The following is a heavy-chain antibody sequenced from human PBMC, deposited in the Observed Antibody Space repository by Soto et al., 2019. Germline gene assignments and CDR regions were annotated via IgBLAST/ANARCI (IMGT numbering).Heavy chain of an antibody. Sequence: QGQLVESGGGVVQPGRSLKLSCAASGFTFSNYAIHWVRQAPGKGLEWVAVIASDGKDKRYADSVKGRFTISRDNSKNTVYLQMNSLRGEDTAVYYCAKDGAIAAADYFFDYWGQGSLVTVSS. J-gene: IGHJ4*02. V-gene: IGHV3-30*18. D-gene: IGHD6-13*01. CDR1: GFTFSNYA. CDR2: IASDGKDK. CDR3: AKDGAIAAADYFFDY.